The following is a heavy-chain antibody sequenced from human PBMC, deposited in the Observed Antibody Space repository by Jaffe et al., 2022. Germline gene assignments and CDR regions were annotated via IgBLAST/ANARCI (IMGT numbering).Heavy chain of an antibody. CDR1: GGSFSGYY. J-gene: IGHJ4*02. CDR2: INHSGST. D-gene: IGHD3-9*01. Sequence: QVQLQQWGAGLLKPSETLSLTCAVYGGSFSGYYWSWIRQPPGKGLEWIGEINHSGSTNYNPSLKSRVTISVDTSKNQFSLKLSSVTAADTAVYYCARRPYYDILTGYYPLYYFDYWGQGTLVTVSS. CDR3: ARRPYYDILTGYYPLYYFDY. V-gene: IGHV4-34*01.